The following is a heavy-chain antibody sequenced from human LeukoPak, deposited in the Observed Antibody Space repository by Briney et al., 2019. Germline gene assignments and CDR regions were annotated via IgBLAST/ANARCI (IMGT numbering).Heavy chain of an antibody. CDR3: AHTGPVRYFDY. CDR2: TYWDDDK. J-gene: IGHJ4*02. CDR1: GFSLSTTAMG. Sequence: ESGPTLVKPTQTLTLTCTFSGFSLSTTAMGVGWIRQPHRKALEWLLLTYWDDDKRHSRCLKSRLTITKDTSKNHVVLTMTNMDPVDTATYYCAHTGPVRYFDYWGQGTLVTVSS. V-gene: IGHV2-5*02.